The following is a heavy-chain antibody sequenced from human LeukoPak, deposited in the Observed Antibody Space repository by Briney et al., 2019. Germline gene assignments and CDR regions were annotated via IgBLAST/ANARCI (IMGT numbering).Heavy chain of an antibody. CDR1: GFTFSSYD. D-gene: IGHD3-22*01. J-gene: IGHJ4*02. CDR3: AKDYEPGNYYYDVRHFGVYFDH. CDR2: ISGSGHNK. V-gene: IGHV3-23*01. Sequence: PGGSLRLSCAASGFTFSSYDMRWVRQAPGKGREWVSEISGSGHNKYYADSVKGRFTISRDNSKNTLYLQMNSLRGEDTAVYYCAKDYEPGNYYYDVRHFGVYFDHWGQGTLVTVSS.